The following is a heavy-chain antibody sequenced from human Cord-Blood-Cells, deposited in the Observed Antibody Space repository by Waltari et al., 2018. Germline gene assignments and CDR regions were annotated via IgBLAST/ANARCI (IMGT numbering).Heavy chain of an antibody. CDR1: GFTFDDYA. Sequence: EVQLVESGGGLVQPGRSLRLSCAASGFTFDDYAMHWVRQAPGKGREWVSGISWNSGSIGYADSVKGRFTISRDNAKNSLYLQMNSLRAEDMALYYCAKAVNYDILTGYYDYWGQGTLVTVSS. V-gene: IGHV3-9*03. CDR2: ISWNSGSI. D-gene: IGHD3-9*01. CDR3: AKAVNYDILTGYYDY. J-gene: IGHJ4*02.